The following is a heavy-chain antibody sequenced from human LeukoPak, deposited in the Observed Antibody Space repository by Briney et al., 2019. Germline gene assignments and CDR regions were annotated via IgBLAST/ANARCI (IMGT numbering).Heavy chain of an antibody. Sequence: GSSVKVSCKASGGTFSSYAISGVRQAPGQGFEWMGRIIPIFGTANYAQMFQGRVSITTDESTSTAYMELSSLRSEDTAVYYCAREYDYGDYEENYWGQGTLVTVSS. CDR1: GGTFSSYA. J-gene: IGHJ4*02. CDR2: IIPIFGTA. D-gene: IGHD4-17*01. CDR3: AREYDYGDYEENY. V-gene: IGHV1-69*05.